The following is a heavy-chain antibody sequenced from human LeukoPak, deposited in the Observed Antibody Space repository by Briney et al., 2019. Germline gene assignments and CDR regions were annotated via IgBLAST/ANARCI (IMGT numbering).Heavy chain of an antibody. V-gene: IGHV3-23*01. CDR1: GFTFSSYA. Sequence: PGGSLRLSCAASGFTFSSYAMSWVRQAPGKGLEWVSAISGSGGSTYYADSVKGRFTISRDNSKNTLYLQMNSLRAEDTAVYYCASAPTKSDYPWFDPWGQGTLVTVSS. CDR2: ISGSGGST. CDR3: ASAPTKSDYPWFDP. D-gene: IGHD4-17*01. J-gene: IGHJ5*02.